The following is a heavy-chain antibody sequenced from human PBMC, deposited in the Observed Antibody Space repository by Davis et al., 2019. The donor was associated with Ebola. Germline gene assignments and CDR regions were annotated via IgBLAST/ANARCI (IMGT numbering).Heavy chain of an antibody. CDR2: MYYSGRT. V-gene: IGHV4-59*01. CDR3: ARGRFNNYYLDYFDY. CDR1: GGSISNDY. D-gene: IGHD1-26*01. J-gene: IGHJ4*02. Sequence: SETLSLTCTVSGGSISNDYWNWIRQPPGKGLEWIGYMYYSGRTNYNPSLKSRVTLSVDTSKNQFSLKLSSVTAADTAVYYCARGRFNNYYLDYFDYWGQGTLVTVSS.